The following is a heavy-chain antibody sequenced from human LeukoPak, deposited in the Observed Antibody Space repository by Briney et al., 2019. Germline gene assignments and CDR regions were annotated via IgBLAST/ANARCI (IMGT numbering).Heavy chain of an antibody. J-gene: IGHJ4*02. CDR3: ARDGKAYCSGGSCYQQTFDY. Sequence: ASVKVSCKASGYTFTIGGVRCGPGAPGPGREAMRWISAHTGNTNYAQKLQGRVTMTTDTSTSTVYMELRSLRSDDTAVYYCARDGKAYCSGGSCYQQTFDYWGQGTLVTVSS. CDR1: GYTFTIGG. V-gene: IGHV1-18*01. CDR2: ISAHTGNT. D-gene: IGHD2-15*01.